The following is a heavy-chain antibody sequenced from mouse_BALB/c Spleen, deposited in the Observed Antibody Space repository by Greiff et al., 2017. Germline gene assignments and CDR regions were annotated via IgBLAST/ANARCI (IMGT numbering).Heavy chain of an antibody. J-gene: IGHJ4*01. CDR1: GFSLTSYG. CDR3: ARKKYGNFHYYAMDY. Sequence: QVQLQQSGPGLVQPSQSLSITCTVSGFSLTSYGVHWVRQSPGKGLEWLGVIWSGGSTDYNAAFISRLSISKDNSKSQVFFKMNSLQANDTAIYYCARKKYGNFHYYAMDYWGQGTSVTVSS. V-gene: IGHV2-2*02. CDR2: IWSGGST. D-gene: IGHD2-10*02.